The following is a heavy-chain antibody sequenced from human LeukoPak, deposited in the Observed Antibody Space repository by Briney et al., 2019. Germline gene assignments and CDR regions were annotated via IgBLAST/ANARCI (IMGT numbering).Heavy chain of an antibody. Sequence: ASVKVSCKASGGTFSSYAISWVRQVPGQGLEWMGGIIPIFGTANYAQKFQGRVTITADESTSTAYMELSSLRSEDTAVYYCARGKDNSYGLYNWFDPWGQGTLVTVSS. J-gene: IGHJ5*02. CDR2: IIPIFGTA. D-gene: IGHD5-18*01. CDR1: GGTFSSYA. V-gene: IGHV1-69*13. CDR3: ARGKDNSYGLYNWFDP.